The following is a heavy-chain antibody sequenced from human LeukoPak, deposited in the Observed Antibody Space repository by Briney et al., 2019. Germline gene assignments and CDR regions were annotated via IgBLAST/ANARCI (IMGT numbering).Heavy chain of an antibody. V-gene: IGHV1-2*02. CDR1: GYTFTGYY. CDR3: AREWVLLWFGELPQLGYYGMDV. CDR2: INPNSGGT. J-gene: IGHJ6*02. Sequence: GASVKVSCKASGYTFTGYYMHWVRQAPGQGLEWMGWINPNSGGTNYAQKFQGRVTMTRDTSISTAYMELSRLRSDDTAVYYCAREWVLLWFGELPQLGYYGMDVWGQGTTVTVSS. D-gene: IGHD3-10*01.